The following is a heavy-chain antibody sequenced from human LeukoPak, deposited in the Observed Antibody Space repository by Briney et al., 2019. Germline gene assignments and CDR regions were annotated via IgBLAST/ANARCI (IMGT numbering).Heavy chain of an antibody. CDR2: IGGSGGST. J-gene: IGHJ4*02. CDR1: GFTFSSYA. D-gene: IGHD2-8*01. Sequence: GGSLRLSCTASGFTFSSYAMTWVRQAPGKGLEWVSAIGGSGGSTYYEDSVKSRFTISRDNSKNTLYLQMNSLRAEDTAVYYCAKSSRRYCTNGICYDASADYFDSWGQGTLVTVSS. V-gene: IGHV3-23*01. CDR3: AKSSRRYCTNGICYDASADYFDS.